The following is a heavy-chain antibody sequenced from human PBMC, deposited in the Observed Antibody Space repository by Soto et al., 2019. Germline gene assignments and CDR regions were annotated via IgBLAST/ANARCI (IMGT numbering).Heavy chain of an antibody. CDR1: GASMRSYY. Sequence: XGTLCLTCNVSGASMRSYYWTWMRQSPGKGLEWLGNVFYTGNTNLNPSLRSRLSISVDTSKNTFSLMLNSVTAADTAVYYCARDSRCCGMDVWGQGTTVTVSS. J-gene: IGHJ6*02. V-gene: IGHV4-59*01. CDR2: VFYTGNT. CDR3: ARDSRCCGMDV.